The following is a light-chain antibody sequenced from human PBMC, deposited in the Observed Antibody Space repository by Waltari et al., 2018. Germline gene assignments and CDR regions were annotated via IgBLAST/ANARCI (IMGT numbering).Light chain of an antibody. CDR3: QKYGSLPAT. CDR1: QSISRY. J-gene: IGKJ1*01. V-gene: IGKV3-20*01. CDR2: DAS. Sequence: EIMLTQSPGTLSLSPGERATLSCRASQSISRYLAWYQHKPGQAPSLLSYDASSRATGIPDRFSGSGSGTDFSLTISRLEPEDFAVYYCQKYGSLPATFGQGTKVEIK.